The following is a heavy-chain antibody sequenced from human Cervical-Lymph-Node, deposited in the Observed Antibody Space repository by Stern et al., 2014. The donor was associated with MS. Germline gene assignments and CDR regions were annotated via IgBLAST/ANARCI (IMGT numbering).Heavy chain of an antibody. D-gene: IGHD6-13*01. CDR3: ASAYSSSHYYFYY. J-gene: IGHJ4*02. CDR1: GFSFSRYA. V-gene: IGHV3-33*01. CDR2: IWYDGSKP. Sequence: VQLVESGGGVVQPGRSLRLSCAAYGFSFSRYAMHWVSQAPGKGMEWVALIWYDGSKPYYAYSVTGLFTISRDNFKNTLYLQMNSLRAEDTAVYYCASAYSSSHYYFYYWVQGTLVTVSS.